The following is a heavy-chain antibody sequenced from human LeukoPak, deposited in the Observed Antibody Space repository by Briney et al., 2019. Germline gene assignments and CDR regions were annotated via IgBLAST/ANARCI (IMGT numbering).Heavy chain of an antibody. J-gene: IGHJ4*02. D-gene: IGHD2-15*01. Sequence: PGGSLRLSCAVSGFSFSNYWMTWVRQAPGKGLEWVANIKQDGSETYYEASVRGRFTISRDNAKNSLYLQMNSLRAEDTAVYYCARDRPTGRSRGVVVQWGQGTLVTVSS. V-gene: IGHV3-7*01. CDR3: ARDRPTGRSRGVVVQ. CDR2: IKQDGSET. CDR1: GFSFSNYW.